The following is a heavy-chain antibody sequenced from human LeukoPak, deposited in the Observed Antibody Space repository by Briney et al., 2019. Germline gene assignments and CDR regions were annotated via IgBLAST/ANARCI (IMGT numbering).Heavy chain of an antibody. D-gene: IGHD4-23*01. CDR3: ARGLDYGGNSDY. Sequence: ASVKVSCKASGYTFTSYDINWVRQATGQGLEWMGWMNPNSGNTGYAQKFQGRVTITRNTSISTAYMELSSLRSDDTAVYYCARGLDYGGNSDYWGQGTLVTVSS. J-gene: IGHJ4*02. CDR1: GYTFTSYD. V-gene: IGHV1-8*03. CDR2: MNPNSGNT.